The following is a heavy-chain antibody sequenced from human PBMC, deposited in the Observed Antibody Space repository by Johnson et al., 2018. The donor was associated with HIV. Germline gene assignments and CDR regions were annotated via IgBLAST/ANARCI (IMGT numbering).Heavy chain of an antibody. J-gene: IGHJ3*02. Sequence: VQLVESGGGVVPPGGSLRLSCAASGFTFDYHGMTWVRQAPGKGLEWVSGINWNGGSTGYADFVKGRFTISRDNAKNSLTLQMHSLIAAGTAWYVCARAYPLGVTLCSAFDIWCQGTMFTVSS. CDR1: GFTFDYHG. V-gene: IGHV3-20*01. CDR2: INWNGGST. CDR3: ARAYPLGVTLCSAFDI. D-gene: IGHD1-26*01.